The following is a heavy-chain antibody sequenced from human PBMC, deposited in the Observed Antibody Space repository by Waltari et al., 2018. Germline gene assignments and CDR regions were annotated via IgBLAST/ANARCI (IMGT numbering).Heavy chain of an antibody. D-gene: IGHD3-22*01. Sequence: QLQLQESGPGLVKPSETLSVTCTVSGGSIISATYYWGWIRQPPGKGLEWIGSMYYSGSTSYNPSLKSRVTVSVDTSKNKFSLKLNSVTAADTAVYYCAREYYYDTRWIDYWGQGTQVTVSS. CDR2: MYYSGST. CDR3: AREYYYDTRWIDY. J-gene: IGHJ4*02. V-gene: IGHV4-39*07. CDR1: GGSIISATYY.